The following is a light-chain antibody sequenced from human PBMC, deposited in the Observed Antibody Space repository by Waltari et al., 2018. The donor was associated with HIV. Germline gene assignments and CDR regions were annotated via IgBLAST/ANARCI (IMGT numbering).Light chain of an antibody. V-gene: IGLV2-14*01. CDR3: SSYTTSTTPVL. J-gene: IGLJ2*01. CDR2: AVS. Sequence: QSALTQPASVSGSPGQSITISCTGTRSDVGGYNYVSWYQQHPGKAPKLLISAVSNRPSGISNRFSGSKSGNTASLTISGLQTEDEADYYCSSYTTSTTPVLFGGGTKLTVV. CDR1: RSDVGGYNY.